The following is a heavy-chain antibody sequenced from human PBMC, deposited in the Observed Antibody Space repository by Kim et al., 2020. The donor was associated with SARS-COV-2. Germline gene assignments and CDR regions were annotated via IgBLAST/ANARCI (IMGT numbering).Heavy chain of an antibody. Sequence: SQTLSLTCAISGDSVSSNSAAWNWIRQSPSRGLEWLGRTYYRSKWYNDYAVSVKSRITINPDTSKNQFSLQLNSVTPEDTAVYYCARVALYCSSTSCYQLDYYYYGMDVWGQGTTVTVSS. CDR1: GDSVSSNSAA. D-gene: IGHD2-2*01. V-gene: IGHV6-1*01. CDR2: TYYRSKWYN. J-gene: IGHJ6*02. CDR3: ARVALYCSSTSCYQLDYYYYGMDV.